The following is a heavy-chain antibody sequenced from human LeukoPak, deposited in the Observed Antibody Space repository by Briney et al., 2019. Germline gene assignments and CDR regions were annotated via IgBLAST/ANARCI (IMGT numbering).Heavy chain of an antibody. CDR2: IRYDGSNK. CDR1: GFTFSSYG. CDR3: AKDQRSYDIFHMDV. D-gene: IGHD3-9*01. J-gene: IGHJ6*03. Sequence: GGSLKLSCAASGFTFSSYGMHWVRQAPGKGLEWVAFIRYDGSNKYYADSVKGRFTISRDNSKNTLYLQMNSLRAEDTAVYYCAKDQRSYDIFHMDVWGKGTTVTISS. V-gene: IGHV3-30*02.